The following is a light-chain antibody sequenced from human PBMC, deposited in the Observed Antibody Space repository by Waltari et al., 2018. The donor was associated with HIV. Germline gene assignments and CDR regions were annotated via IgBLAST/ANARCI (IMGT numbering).Light chain of an antibody. CDR3: SSYTTTSNVEL. CDR2: EVS. CDR1: SSDVGGYNF. Sequence: QSALTQPASVSGSPGQSITISCAGSSSDVGGYNFASWYQQHPGKAPKLMVYEVSNRPSGVSNRFSGSKSGNTASLTISGLQAEDEAVYYCSSYTTTSNVELFGGGTKLTVL. V-gene: IGLV2-14*01. J-gene: IGLJ2*01.